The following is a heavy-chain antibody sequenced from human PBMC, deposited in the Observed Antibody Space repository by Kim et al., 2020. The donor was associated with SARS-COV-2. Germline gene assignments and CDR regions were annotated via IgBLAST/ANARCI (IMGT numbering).Heavy chain of an antibody. CDR3: ARGARYSGDFDY. J-gene: IGHJ4*02. V-gene: IGHV4-59*01. CDR1: GGSISSYY. D-gene: IGHD5-12*01. Sequence: SETLSLTCTVSGGSISSYYWSWIRQPPGKGLEWIGYIYYSGSTNYNPSLKSRVTISVDTSKNQFSLKLSSVTAADTAVYYCARGARYSGDFDYWGQGTLVTVSS. CDR2: IYYSGST.